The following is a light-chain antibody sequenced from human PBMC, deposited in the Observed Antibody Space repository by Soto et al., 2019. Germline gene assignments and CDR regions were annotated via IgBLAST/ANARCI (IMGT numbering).Light chain of an antibody. CDR2: EVS. J-gene: IGLJ2*01. V-gene: IGLV2-14*01. CDR3: SSYTASSTLV. Sequence: QSALTQPASVSGSPGQSITISCTGTSSDVGAYNYVSWYQQHPGKAPKLMIYEVSNRPSGVSNRFSGSKSGNTASLTISGVQTDDEADYYCSSYTASSTLVFGGGTKLTVL. CDR1: SSDVGAYNY.